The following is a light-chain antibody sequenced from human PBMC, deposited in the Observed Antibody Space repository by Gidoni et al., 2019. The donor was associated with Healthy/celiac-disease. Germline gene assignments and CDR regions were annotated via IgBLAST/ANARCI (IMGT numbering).Light chain of an antibody. V-gene: IGKV1-5*01. CDR1: QSISSG. J-gene: IGKJ1*01. CDR2: DAS. CDR3: QQYNSYSST. Sequence: DIQMTQTPSTLSASVGDRVTITCRASQSISSGLAWYQQTPGKAPKLLIYDASSLESGVPSRFRGSGSGTEFTLTISSLQPDDFATYYCQQYNSYSSTFXHXTKVEIK.